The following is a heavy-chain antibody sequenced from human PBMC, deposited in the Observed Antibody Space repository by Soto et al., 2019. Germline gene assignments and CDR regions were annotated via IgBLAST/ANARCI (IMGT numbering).Heavy chain of an antibody. CDR3: ARGTSRYCTNGVCPCFDY. Sequence: GGSLRLSCAASGFTFSSYAMHWVRQAPGKGLEWVAVISYDGSNKYYADSVKGRFTISRDNSKNTLYLQMNSLRAEDTAVYYCARGTSRYCTNGVCPCFDYWGQGTLVTVSS. J-gene: IGHJ4*02. V-gene: IGHV3-30-3*01. CDR1: GFTFSSYA. CDR2: ISYDGSNK. D-gene: IGHD2-8*01.